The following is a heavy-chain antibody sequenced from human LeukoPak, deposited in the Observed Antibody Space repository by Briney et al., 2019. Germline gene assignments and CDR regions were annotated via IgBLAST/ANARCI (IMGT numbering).Heavy chain of an antibody. D-gene: IGHD4-23*01. CDR2: IIPIFGTA. CDR3: ASNYGGNSDY. J-gene: IGHJ4*02. CDR1: GGTFSSYA. Sequence: SVKVSCKASGGTFSSYAINWVRQAPGQGLEWMGGIIPIFGTANYAQKFQGRVTITTDESTSTAYMELSSLRSEDTAVYYCASNYGGNSDYWGQGTLVTVSS. V-gene: IGHV1-69*05.